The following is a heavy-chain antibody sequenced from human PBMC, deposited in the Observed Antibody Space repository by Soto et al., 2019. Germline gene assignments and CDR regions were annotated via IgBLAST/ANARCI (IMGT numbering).Heavy chain of an antibody. J-gene: IGHJ1*01. CDR2: IIPIFGTA. D-gene: IGHD6-19*01. Sequence: SVKVSCKASGGTFSSYAISWVRQAPGQGLEWMGGIIPIFGTANYAQKFQGRVTITADESTSTAYMELSSLRSEDTAVYYCAKMEVAGTSHPFQHWGQGTLVTVSS. V-gene: IGHV1-69*13. CDR3: AKMEVAGTSHPFQH. CDR1: GGTFSSYA.